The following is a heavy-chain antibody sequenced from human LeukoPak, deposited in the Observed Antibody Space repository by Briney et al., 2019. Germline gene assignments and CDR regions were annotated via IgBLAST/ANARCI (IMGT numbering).Heavy chain of an antibody. CDR1: GYTFTSYY. J-gene: IGHJ4*02. CDR2: INPSGGST. Sequence: ASVKVSCKASGYTFTSYYMDWVRQAPGQGLEWMGMINPSGGSTTYAQKFQGRVTMTRDTSTSTVYMELSSLRSEDTAVYYCARQCSSTSCTDYWGQGALVTVSS. V-gene: IGHV1-46*01. D-gene: IGHD2-2*01. CDR3: ARQCSSTSCTDY.